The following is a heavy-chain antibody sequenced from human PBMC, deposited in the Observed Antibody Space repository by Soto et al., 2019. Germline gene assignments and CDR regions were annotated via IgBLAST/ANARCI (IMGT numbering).Heavy chain of an antibody. Sequence: SETLSLTCTVSGGSISSYYWSWIRQPPGKGLEWIGYIFYSGSTNYNLSLKSRVTISVDTSKNQFSLKLRPVTAADTAVYYCARDSATLGMDVWGKGTTVTVS. CDR2: IFYSGST. V-gene: IGHV4-59*01. J-gene: IGHJ6*04. CDR1: GGSISSYY. D-gene: IGHD5-12*01. CDR3: ARDSATLGMDV.